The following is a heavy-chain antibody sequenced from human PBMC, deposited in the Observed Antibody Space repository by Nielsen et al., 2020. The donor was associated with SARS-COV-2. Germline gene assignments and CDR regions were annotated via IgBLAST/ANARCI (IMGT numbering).Heavy chain of an antibody. Sequence: ASVKVSCKASGGTFSSYAINWVRQATGQGLEWMGWMNPNSGNTGYAQKFQGRVTMTRNTSISTAYMELSSLRSEDTAVYYCARRRDGYNNFDYWGQGTLVTVSS. J-gene: IGHJ4*02. CDR3: ARRRDGYNNFDY. CDR2: MNPNSGNT. D-gene: IGHD5-24*01. CDR1: GGTFSSYA. V-gene: IGHV1-8*02.